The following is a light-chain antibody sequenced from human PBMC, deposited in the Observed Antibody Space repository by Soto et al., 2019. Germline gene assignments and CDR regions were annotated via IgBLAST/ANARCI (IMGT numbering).Light chain of an antibody. CDR2: DAS. J-gene: IGKJ2*01. CDR1: QSISSW. V-gene: IGKV1-5*01. CDR3: QQYNSYPYT. Sequence: IQMTQSPSTLSASLGDRVTITCRASQSISSWLAWYQQKPGKAPKLLIYDASSLESGVPSRFSGSGSGTEFTLTISSLQPDDFATYYCQQYNSYPYTFGQGTKVDIK.